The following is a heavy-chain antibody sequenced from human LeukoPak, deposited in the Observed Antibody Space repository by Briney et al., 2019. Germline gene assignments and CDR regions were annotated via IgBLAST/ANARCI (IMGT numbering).Heavy chain of an antibody. CDR2: IYYSGST. CDR3: ARVNKQWLVTDAFDI. Sequence: PSETPSLTCTVSGGSLSNNNYYWGWDRQPPGKGLGGVGSIYYSGSTYYNPSLKSRVTISVDTSKNQFSLRLTSVTAADTAVYYCARVNKQWLVTDAFDIWGQGTMVTVSS. CDR1: GGSLSNNNYY. V-gene: IGHV4-39*01. D-gene: IGHD6-19*01. J-gene: IGHJ3*02.